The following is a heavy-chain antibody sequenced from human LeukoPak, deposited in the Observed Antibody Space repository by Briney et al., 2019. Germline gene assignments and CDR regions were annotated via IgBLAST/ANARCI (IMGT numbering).Heavy chain of an antibody. Sequence: GGSLRLSCAASGFTFSSYSMNWVRQAPGKGLEWVSYISSSSSTIYYADSVKGRFTISRDNAKNSLYLQMNSLRAEDTAVYYSARELRFLEWLLQRNAFDIWGQGTMVTVSS. D-gene: IGHD3-3*01. J-gene: IGHJ3*02. CDR2: ISSSSSTI. CDR1: GFTFSSYS. CDR3: ARELRFLEWLLQRNAFDI. V-gene: IGHV3-48*01.